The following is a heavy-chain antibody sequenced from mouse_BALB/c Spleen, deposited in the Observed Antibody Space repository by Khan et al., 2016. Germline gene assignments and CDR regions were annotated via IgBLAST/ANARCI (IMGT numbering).Heavy chain of an antibody. V-gene: IGHV4-1*02. CDR1: GFDFRRYW. CDR3: ARAGYYGYRAY. D-gene: IGHD1-1*01. J-gene: IGHJ3*01. Sequence: EVKLLESGGGLVQPGGSLKLSCAASGFDFRRYWMSWVRQAPGKGLEWIGEINPDSRTINYSPSLKDKFTISRDNAKSTLYLQMSKVRFEDTALYYCARAGYYGYRAYWGQGTLVSVSA. CDR2: INPDSRTI.